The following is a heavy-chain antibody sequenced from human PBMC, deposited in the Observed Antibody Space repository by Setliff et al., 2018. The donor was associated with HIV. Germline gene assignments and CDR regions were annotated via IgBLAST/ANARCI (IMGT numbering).Heavy chain of an antibody. CDR2: ISHSGIT. CDR3: ARETRSGWYDLAY. D-gene: IGHD6-19*01. V-gene: IGHV4-39*07. CDR1: GVSTISSSSSYY. Sequence: SETLSLTCIVSGVSTISSSSSYYWGWIRQPPGKGLEWIGYISHSGITYYNPSLKSRLTISVDTSKNQFSLKLSSVTAADTAVYFCARETRSGWYDLAYWGQGTLVTVSS. J-gene: IGHJ4*02.